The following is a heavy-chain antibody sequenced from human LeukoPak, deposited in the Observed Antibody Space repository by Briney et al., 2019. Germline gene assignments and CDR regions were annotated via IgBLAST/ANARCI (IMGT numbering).Heavy chain of an antibody. D-gene: IGHD5-24*01. V-gene: IGHV1-69*13. CDR3: ARRWLQLSYFDY. CDR2: IIPIFGTA. Sequence: SVKVSCKASGGTFISYAISWVRQAPGQGLEWMGGIIPIFGTANYAQKFQGRVTITADESTSTAYMELSSLRSEDTAVYYCARRWLQLSYFDYWGQGTLVTVSS. CDR1: GGTFISYA. J-gene: IGHJ4*02.